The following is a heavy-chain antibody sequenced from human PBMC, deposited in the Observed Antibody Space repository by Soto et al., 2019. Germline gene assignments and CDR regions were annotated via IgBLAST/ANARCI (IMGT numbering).Heavy chain of an antibody. D-gene: IGHD3-22*01. CDR1: GGSISSGDYY. Sequence: SETLSLACTVSGGSISSGDYYWSWIRQPPGKGLEWIGYIYYSGSTYYNPSLKSRVTISVDTSKNQFSLKLSSVTAADTAVYYCSRGRGSYNYDSSSYYYLDYWGQGTLVTVSS. CDR3: SRGRGSYNYDSSSYYYLDY. V-gene: IGHV4-30-4*01. CDR2: IYYSGST. J-gene: IGHJ4*02.